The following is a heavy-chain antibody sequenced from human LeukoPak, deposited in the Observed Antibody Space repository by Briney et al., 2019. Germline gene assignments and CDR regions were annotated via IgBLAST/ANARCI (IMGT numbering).Heavy chain of an antibody. CDR2: IDTVGNT. J-gene: IGHJ6*02. CDR1: GFTFSSYD. D-gene: IGHD1-7*01. V-gene: IGHV3-13*01. Sequence: GGSLRLSCAASGFTFSSYDMHWVRQATGKGLEWVSAIDTVGNTYYDGSVRGRFTISREDAWNSLYLQMNSLRDGDTAVYYCIRIRTRQHQYGMDVWGQGTTVTVSS. CDR3: IRIRTRQHQYGMDV.